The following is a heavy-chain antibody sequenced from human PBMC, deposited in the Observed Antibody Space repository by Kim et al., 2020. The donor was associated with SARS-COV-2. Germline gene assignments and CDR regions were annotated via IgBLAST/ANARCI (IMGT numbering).Heavy chain of an antibody. D-gene: IGHD2-21*01. CDR3: ATDLRQSGASCDF. CDR2: ICWDGTSI. Sequence: GGSLRLSCAASGFTFDNYAIHWVRQAPGKGLEWVSVICWDGTSICYADSVKGRFTISRDNAKNSLYLQMNSLRIEDTGLYYCATDLRQSGASCDFWGQGT. CDR1: GFTFDNYA. J-gene: IGHJ1*01. V-gene: IGHV3-9*01.